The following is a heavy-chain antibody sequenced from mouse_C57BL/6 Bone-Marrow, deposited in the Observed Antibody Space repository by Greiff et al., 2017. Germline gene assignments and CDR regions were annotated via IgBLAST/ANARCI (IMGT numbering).Heavy chain of an antibody. CDR2: FYPGSGSI. D-gene: IGHD4-1*01. CDR1: GYTFTEYT. V-gene: IGHV1-62-2*01. Sequence: VQLVESGAELVKPGASVKLSCKASGYTFTEYTIYWVKQRSGQGLAWIGWFYPGSGSIKYNEKFKGKATLTADKSSSAVDMELSRLTSEDSAVYVWSSHEEKLGLAWFAYWGQGTLVTVSA. CDR3: SSHEEKLGLAWFAY. J-gene: IGHJ3*01.